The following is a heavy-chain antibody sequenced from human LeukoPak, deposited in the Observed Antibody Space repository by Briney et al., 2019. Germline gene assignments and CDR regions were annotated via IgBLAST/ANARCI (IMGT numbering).Heavy chain of an antibody. D-gene: IGHD3-22*01. CDR2: IYYSGST. V-gene: IGHV4-39*07. J-gene: IGHJ3*02. CDR1: GGSISSSSYY. CDR3: ASAYFSEDYYDSSGYFLAGAFDI. Sequence: PSETLSLTCTVSGGSISSSSYYWGWIRQPPGKGLEWIGSIYYSGSTYYNPSLKSRVTISVDTSKNQFSLKLSSVTAADTAVYYCASAYFSEDYYDSSGYFLAGAFDIWGQGTMVTVSS.